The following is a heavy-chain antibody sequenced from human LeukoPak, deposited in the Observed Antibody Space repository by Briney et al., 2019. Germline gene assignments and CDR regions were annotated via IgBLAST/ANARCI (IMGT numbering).Heavy chain of an antibody. CDR1: GDSVCSGY. Sequence: PSETLSLSCNVSGDSVCSGYWTWIRQSPAKGLEWIGFIYDNGVTDYNPSLKSRLIISLDTSKNQFSLNLRSVSAADSAIYYCAGRGHRYSRDWGQGILVTVSS. V-gene: IGHV4-4*09. J-gene: IGHJ1*01. CDR2: IYDNGVT. D-gene: IGHD2-15*01. CDR3: AGRGHRYSRD.